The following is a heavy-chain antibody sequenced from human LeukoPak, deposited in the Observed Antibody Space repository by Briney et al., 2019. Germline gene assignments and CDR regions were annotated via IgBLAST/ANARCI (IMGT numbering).Heavy chain of an antibody. Sequence: SETLSLTCTVSGGSMSSYYWSWIRQPPGKGLEWIGYIYYSGSTNYSPSLKGRVTISVDTSKNQFSLRLSSVTAADTAVYYCASPGYFYGSGSVDDAFDIWGQGTTVTVSS. CDR2: IYYSGST. V-gene: IGHV4-59*01. CDR3: ASPGYFYGSGSVDDAFDI. J-gene: IGHJ3*02. D-gene: IGHD3-10*01. CDR1: GGSMSSYY.